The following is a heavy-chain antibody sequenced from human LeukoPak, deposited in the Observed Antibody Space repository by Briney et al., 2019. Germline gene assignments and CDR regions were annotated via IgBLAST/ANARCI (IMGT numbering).Heavy chain of an antibody. CDR2: INSDGSIT. D-gene: IGHD2-2*01. Sequence: GGSLRLSCAASGFTFTTYWMHWVRQAPGKGLVWVSHINSDGSITSYADSVKGRFTISRDNAKNTLYLQMNSLRAEDTAVYYCVSFYETYWGRGTLVTVSS. CDR1: GFTFTTYW. CDR3: VSFYETY. V-gene: IGHV3-74*01. J-gene: IGHJ4*02.